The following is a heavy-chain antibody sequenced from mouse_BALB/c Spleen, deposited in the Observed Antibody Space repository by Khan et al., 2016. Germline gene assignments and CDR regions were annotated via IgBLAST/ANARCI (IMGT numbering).Heavy chain of an antibody. Sequence: EVKLLESGPSLVKPSQTLSLTCSVTGDSITSGYWNWIRKFPGNKLEYMGYISYSGSTYYNPSLKSRVSITRDTSKNQYYLQLNSVTTEDTATYYCTSSQLRRAWFTYWGQGTLVTVSA. J-gene: IGHJ3*01. V-gene: IGHV3-8*02. D-gene: IGHD2-12*01. CDR3: TSSQLRRAWFTY. CDR2: ISYSGST. CDR1: GDSITSGY.